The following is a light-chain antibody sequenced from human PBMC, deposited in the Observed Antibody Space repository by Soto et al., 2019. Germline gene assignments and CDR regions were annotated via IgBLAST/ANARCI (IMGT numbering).Light chain of an antibody. J-gene: IGKJ2*01. CDR3: QQYHDSPMNT. CDR2: GAS. CDR1: QSVRSTF. Sequence: VLPQSPDTLSLSPGDRATLSCRASQSVRSTFLAWYQQKPGQAPRLLIYGASNRAAGIPERFSGSASGTEFTITISRLTPDDSAVYYCQQYHDSPMNTFGQGTKLQIK. V-gene: IGKV3-20*01.